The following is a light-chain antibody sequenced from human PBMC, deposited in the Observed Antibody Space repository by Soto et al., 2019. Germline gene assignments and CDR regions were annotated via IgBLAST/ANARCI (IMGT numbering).Light chain of an antibody. V-gene: IGLV2-14*01. CDR3: NSYTTSSTWV. Sequence: QSALTQPASVSGSPGQSITISCTGTSSDVGAYHYVSWYQQHPGKAPKLLIFEVSNRPSRVSNRFSGSKSGNTASLTISGLQAEDEADYYCNSYTTSSTWVFGGGTKLTVL. J-gene: IGLJ3*02. CDR1: SSDVGAYHY. CDR2: EVS.